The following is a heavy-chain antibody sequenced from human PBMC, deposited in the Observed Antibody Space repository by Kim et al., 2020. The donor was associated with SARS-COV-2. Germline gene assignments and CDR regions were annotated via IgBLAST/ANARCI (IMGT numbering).Heavy chain of an antibody. CDR3: ARDGTLSSSWPHYYYYGMDV. D-gene: IGHD6-13*01. J-gene: IGHJ6*02. CDR2: INWNGGST. Sequence: LSLTCAASGFTFDDYGMSWVRQAPGKGLEWVSGINWNGGSTGYADSVKGRFTISRDNAKNSLYLQMNSLRAEDTALYHCARDGTLSSSWPHYYYYGMDVWGQGTTVTVSS. V-gene: IGHV3-20*01. CDR1: GFTFDDYG.